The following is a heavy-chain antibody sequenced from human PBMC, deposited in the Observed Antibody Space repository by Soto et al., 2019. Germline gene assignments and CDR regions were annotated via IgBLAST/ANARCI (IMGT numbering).Heavy chain of an antibody. V-gene: IGHV4-59*01. CDR1: GGSINDYY. CDR2: VYNAGNT. D-gene: IGHD5-12*01. J-gene: IGHJ4*02. Sequence: SETLSLTCPVSGGSINDYYWTWVRQTPGKVLEWIGYVYNAGNTNYNPSLKSRVTISLDTSKNQFSLKLNSVTAADTAVYYCARALALWSAGYYYFDYWGLGTLVNVSS. CDR3: ARALALWSAGYYYFDY.